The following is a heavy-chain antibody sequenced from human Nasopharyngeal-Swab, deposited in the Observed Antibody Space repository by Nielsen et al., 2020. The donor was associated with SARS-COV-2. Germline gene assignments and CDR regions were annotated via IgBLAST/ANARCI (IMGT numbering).Heavy chain of an antibody. J-gene: IGHJ6*03. Sequence: WIRQPPGKGLEWVGRTRNKANSYTTEYAASVKGRFTISRDDSKNSLYLQMNSLKTEDTAVHYCARDGVAGTDYYYMDVWGKGTTVTVSS. CDR3: ARDGVAGTDYYYMDV. V-gene: IGHV3-72*01. CDR2: TRNKANSYTT. D-gene: IGHD6-19*01.